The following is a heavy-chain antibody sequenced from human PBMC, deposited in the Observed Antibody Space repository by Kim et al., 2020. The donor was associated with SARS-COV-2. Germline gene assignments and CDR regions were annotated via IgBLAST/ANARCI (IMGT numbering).Heavy chain of an antibody. J-gene: IGHJ6*02. D-gene: IGHD5-12*01. Sequence: GGSLRLSCAASGFTVSSNYMSWVRQAPGKGLEWVSVIYSGGSTYYADSVKGRFTISRDNSKNTLYLQMNSLRAEDTAVYYCARDRVATTSYYYYGMDVWGQGTTVTVSS. CDR1: GFTVSSNY. V-gene: IGHV3-53*01. CDR3: ARDRVATTSYYYYGMDV. CDR2: IYSGGST.